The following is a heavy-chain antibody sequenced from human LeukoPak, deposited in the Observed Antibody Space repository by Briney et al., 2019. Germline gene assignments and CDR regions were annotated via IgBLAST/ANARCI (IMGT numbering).Heavy chain of an antibody. CDR2: IYYTGGST. CDR1: GGSINNYY. V-gene: IGHV4-59*01. D-gene: IGHD6-19*01. J-gene: IGHJ4*02. Sequence: PSETLSLTCTVSGGSINNYYWSWIRQPPGKGLEWIAYIYYTGGSTNYNPSLKSRVTISVDTSNNQFSLKLNSVTAADTAVYYCAKDHSSGWPYCFPYWGQGTLVTVSS. CDR3: AKDHSSGWPYCFPY.